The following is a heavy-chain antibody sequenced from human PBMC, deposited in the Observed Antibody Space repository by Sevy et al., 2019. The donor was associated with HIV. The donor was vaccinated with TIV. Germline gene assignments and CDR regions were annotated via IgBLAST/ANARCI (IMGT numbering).Heavy chain of an antibody. CDR3: ASGADYYASRSQNFDY. J-gene: IGHJ4*02. D-gene: IGHD3-10*01. CDR2: IWYDGTNK. V-gene: IGHV3-33*01. Sequence: GGSLRLSCAASGFTFSSYGMHWVRQAPGKGLEWMALIWYDGTNKYYADSVKGRFTISRDNSKNSLYLQMNSLRAEDTAVYSSASGADYYASRSQNFDYWGPGTLVTVSS. CDR1: GFTFSSYG.